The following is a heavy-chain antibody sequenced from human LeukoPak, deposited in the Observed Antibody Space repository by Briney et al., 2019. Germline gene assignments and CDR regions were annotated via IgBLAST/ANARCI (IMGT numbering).Heavy chain of an antibody. D-gene: IGHD5-12*01. Sequence: GGSLRLSCAASGFTFDDYAMHWVRQAPGKGLERVSGISWNSGSIGYADSVKGRFTISRDNAKNSLYLQMNSLRAEDTALYYCAKVLGIVATIWGAFDIWGQGTMVTVSS. CDR3: AKVLGIVATIWGAFDI. CDR2: ISWNSGSI. CDR1: GFTFDDYA. J-gene: IGHJ3*02. V-gene: IGHV3-9*01.